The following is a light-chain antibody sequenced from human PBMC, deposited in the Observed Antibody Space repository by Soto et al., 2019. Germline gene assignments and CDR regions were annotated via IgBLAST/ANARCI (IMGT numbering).Light chain of an antibody. V-gene: IGKV1-33*01. CDR3: LQHDNLPPT. CDR2: DAF. Sequence: DIQMTQSPSSLSASVGDTVTITCQASQDINNFLNWYQHKPGKAPQLLIYDAFKLDTGVPSRFSGSVSGTFFTFTFISLHPEDLTTYFCLQHDNLPPTFGGGTKVEI. J-gene: IGKJ4*01. CDR1: QDINNF.